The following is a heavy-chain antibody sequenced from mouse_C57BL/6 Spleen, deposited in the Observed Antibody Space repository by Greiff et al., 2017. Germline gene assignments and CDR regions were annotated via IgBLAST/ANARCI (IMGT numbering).Heavy chain of an antibody. CDR1: GYTFTSYW. J-gene: IGHJ4*01. CDR3: ARGGYYGSSSGATAMDY. Sequence: QVQLQQPGAELVRPGSSVKLSCKASGYTFTSYWMHWVKQRPIQGLEWIGNIDPSDSATHYNQKFKDKATVTVDKSSSTAYMQLSSLTSEDSAVYYCARGGYYGSSSGATAMDYWGQGTSVTVSS. D-gene: IGHD1-1*01. CDR2: IDPSDSAT. V-gene: IGHV1-52*01.